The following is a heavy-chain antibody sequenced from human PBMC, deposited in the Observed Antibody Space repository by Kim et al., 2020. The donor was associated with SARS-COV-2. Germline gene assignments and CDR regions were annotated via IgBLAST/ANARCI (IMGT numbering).Heavy chain of an antibody. CDR1: GGSISSSSYY. V-gene: IGHV4-39*01. J-gene: IGHJ6*02. Sequence: SETLSLTCTVSGGSISSSSYYWGWIRQPPGKGLEWIGSIYYSGSTYYNPSLKSRVTISVDTSKNQFSLKLSSVTAADTAVYYCARQDCSSTSCYPPYYYYGMDVWGQGTTVTVSS. D-gene: IGHD2-2*01. CDR2: IYYSGST. CDR3: ARQDCSSTSCYPPYYYYGMDV.